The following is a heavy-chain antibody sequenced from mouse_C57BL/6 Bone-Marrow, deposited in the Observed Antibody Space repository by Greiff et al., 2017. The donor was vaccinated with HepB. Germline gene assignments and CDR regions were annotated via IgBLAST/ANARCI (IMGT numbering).Heavy chain of an antibody. CDR1: GFSLTSYA. D-gene: IGHD1-1*01. CDR3: ARGYGSSSYYLDY. CDR2: IWTGGGT. V-gene: IGHV2-9-1*01. Sequence: VKLMESGPGLVAPSQSLSITCTVSGFSLTSYAISWVRQPPGKGLEWLGVIWTGGGTNYNSALKSRLSISKDNSKSQVFLKMNSLQTYDTARYYCARGYGSSSYYLDYWGQGTTLTVSS. J-gene: IGHJ2*01.